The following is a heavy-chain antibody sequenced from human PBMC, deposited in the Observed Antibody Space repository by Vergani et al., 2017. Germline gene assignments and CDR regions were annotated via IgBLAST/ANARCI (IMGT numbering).Heavy chain of an antibody. CDR2: IKQDGSEK. J-gene: IGHJ3*02. Sequence: EVQLVESGGGLVQPGGSLRLSCAASGFPFSSYWMSWVRQAPGKGLEWVANIKQDGSEKYYVDSVKGRFTISRDNAKNSLYLQMNSLRAEDTAVYYCARDSITSSGYDFWSGYYDAFDIWGQGTMVTVSS. D-gene: IGHD3-3*01. CDR1: GFPFSSYW. CDR3: ARDSITSSGYDFWSGYYDAFDI. V-gene: IGHV3-7*01.